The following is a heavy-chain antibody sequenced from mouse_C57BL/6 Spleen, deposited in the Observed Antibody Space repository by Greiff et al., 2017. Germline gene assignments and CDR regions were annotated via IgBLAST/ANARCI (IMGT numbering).Heavy chain of an antibody. CDR3: ARNYGSRYFDV. CDR2: ISYDGCN. V-gene: IGHV3-6*01. J-gene: IGHJ1*03. Sequence: EVKLMESGPGLVKPSQSLSLSCSVSGYSITSGYYWYWIRQFPGNKLEWMGYISYDGCNNYNPSLNGRISITRDTSKNQFFLKLNSVTTEDTATYYCARNYGSRYFDVWGTGTTVTVSS. CDR1: GYSITSGYY. D-gene: IGHD1-1*01.